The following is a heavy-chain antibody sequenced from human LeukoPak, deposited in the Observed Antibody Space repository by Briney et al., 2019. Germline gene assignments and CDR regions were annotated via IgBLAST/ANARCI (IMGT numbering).Heavy chain of an antibody. V-gene: IGHV4-4*07. J-gene: IGHJ6*03. CDR1: GGSINSYY. Sequence: SETLSLTCTVSGGSINSYYWSWIRQPAGKGLEWIGRIYTSGSTNYNPSLKSRVTMSVDTSKNQFSLKLSSVTAADTAVYYCAREGYCSGGSCYYYYYYMDVWGKGTTVTISS. CDR3: AREGYCSGGSCYYYYYYMDV. D-gene: IGHD2-15*01. CDR2: IYTSGST.